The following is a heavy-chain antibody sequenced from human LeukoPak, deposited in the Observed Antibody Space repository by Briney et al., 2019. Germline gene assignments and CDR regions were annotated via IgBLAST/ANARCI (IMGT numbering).Heavy chain of an antibody. J-gene: IGHJ3*02. V-gene: IGHV3-48*03. Sequence: GGSLRLSCAASGFTFSSYEMNWVRQAPGKGLEWVSYISSSGSTIYYADSVKGRFTISRDNAKNSLYLQMNSLRAEDTAFYYCAKDIYYDSSRGAFDIWGQGTMVTVSS. D-gene: IGHD3-22*01. CDR1: GFTFSSYE. CDR2: ISSSGSTI. CDR3: AKDIYYDSSRGAFDI.